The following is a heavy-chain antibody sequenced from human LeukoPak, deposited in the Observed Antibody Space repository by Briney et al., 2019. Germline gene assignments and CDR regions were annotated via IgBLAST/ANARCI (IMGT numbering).Heavy chain of an antibody. CDR2: INLDGSGT. J-gene: IGHJ4*02. Sequence: GGSLRLSCAASGFTFSTYWMHWVRQVPGKGLVWVSRINLDGSGTSYADSVKGRFTISRDNAKNSLYLQMNSLRAEDTAVYYCARAFDYWGQGTLVTVSS. CDR3: ARAFDY. CDR1: GFTFSTYW. V-gene: IGHV3-74*01.